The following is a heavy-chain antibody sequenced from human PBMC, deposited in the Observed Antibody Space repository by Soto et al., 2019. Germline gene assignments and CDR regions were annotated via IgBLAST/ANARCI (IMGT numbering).Heavy chain of an antibody. D-gene: IGHD2-15*01. V-gene: IGHV4-34*01. CDR2: INHSGST. CDR1: GGSFSGYY. J-gene: IGHJ6*02. CDR3: ARAYCSGGSCYFGYYYYGMDV. Sequence: PSETLSLTCAVYGGSFSGYYWSWIRQPPGKGLEWIGEINHSGSTNYNPSLKSRVTISVDTSKNQFSLKLSSVTAADTAVYYCARAYCSGGSCYFGYYYYGMDVWGQGTTVTVSS.